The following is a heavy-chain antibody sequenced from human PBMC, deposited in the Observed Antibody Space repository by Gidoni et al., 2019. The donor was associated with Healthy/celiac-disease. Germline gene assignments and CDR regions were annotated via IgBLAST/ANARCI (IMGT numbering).Heavy chain of an antibody. CDR1: VFTFSSYG. Sequence: QLQLVESGGGVVQPGRSLRLSCASSVFTFSSYGMHWVRQAPGKGLEWVAVISYDGSNKYYADSVKGRFTSSRDNSKNTLYLQMNSLRAEDTAVYYCAKDFVGATEFDYWGQGTLITVSS. CDR2: ISYDGSNK. V-gene: IGHV3-30*18. J-gene: IGHJ4*02. D-gene: IGHD1-26*01. CDR3: AKDFVGATEFDY.